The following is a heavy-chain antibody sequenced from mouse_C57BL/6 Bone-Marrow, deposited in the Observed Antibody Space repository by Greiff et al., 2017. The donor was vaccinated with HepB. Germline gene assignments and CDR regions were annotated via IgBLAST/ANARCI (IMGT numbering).Heavy chain of an antibody. CDR1: GYTFTSYW. CDR2: IDPADSYT. Sequence: VQLQQPGAELVMPGASVKLSCKASGYTFTSYWMHWVKQRPGQGLAWIGEIDPADSYTNSNQKFKGKSTAAVDKSSRTAYMQLSSLTSEDSAVYYCASHFITTGVRDYAMDDWGQGTSVTVSS. V-gene: IGHV1-69*01. D-gene: IGHD1-1*01. CDR3: ASHFITTGVRDYAMDD. J-gene: IGHJ4*01.